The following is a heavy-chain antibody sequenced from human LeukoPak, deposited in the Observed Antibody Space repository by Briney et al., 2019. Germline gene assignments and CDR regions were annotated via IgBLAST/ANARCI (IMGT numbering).Heavy chain of an antibody. CDR2: IIPILGIA. CDR3: ARLDCSSTSCYRTYYYYGMDV. V-gene: IGHV1-69*02. Sequence: ASVKVSCKASGYTFTGYYMHWVRQAPGQGLEWMGRIIPILGIANYAQKFQGRVTITADKSTSTAYMELSSLRSEDTAVYYCARLDCSSTSCYRTYYYYGMDVWGQGTTVTVSS. CDR1: GYTFTGYY. J-gene: IGHJ6*02. D-gene: IGHD2-2*01.